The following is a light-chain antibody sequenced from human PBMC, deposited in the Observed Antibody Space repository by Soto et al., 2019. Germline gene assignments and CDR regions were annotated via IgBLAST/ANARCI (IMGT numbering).Light chain of an antibody. Sequence: QSVLTQPPSVSGAPGQRVTISCTGTASSIAARYDVHWYQQIPGMAPKLLISGNNNRPSGVPDRFSASKSGISAFLAITGLQADDEADYYCQSYDNSLNEWVFGGGTQLTVL. J-gene: IGLJ3*02. CDR3: QSYDNSLNEWV. V-gene: IGLV1-40*01. CDR2: GNN. CDR1: ASSIAARYD.